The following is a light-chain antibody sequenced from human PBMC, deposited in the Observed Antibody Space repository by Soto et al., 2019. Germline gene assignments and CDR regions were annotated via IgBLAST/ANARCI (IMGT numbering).Light chain of an antibody. CDR2: AAS. V-gene: IGKV1-27*01. J-gene: IGKJ1*01. CDR3: QRYSSAPRT. CDR1: QLISNY. Sequence: DIQMTQSPSSLSASVGDRVTITCRASQLISNYFAWYQQKPGKVPKLLIYAASTLQSGVPSRFSSGGSGTAFTLTISSLQPEDVATYYCQRYSSAPRTFGQGTKVEVK.